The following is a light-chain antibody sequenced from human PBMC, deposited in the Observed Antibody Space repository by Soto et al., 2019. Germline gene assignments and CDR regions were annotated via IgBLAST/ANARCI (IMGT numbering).Light chain of an antibody. CDR3: QQSYSSPRT. V-gene: IGKV1-39*01. CDR1: QSISSD. CDR2: ATS. J-gene: IGKJ3*01. Sequence: DIQMTQSPSSLSASVGDIVTITCRASQSISSDLNWYQQKPGKAPKLLIYATSSLQSGVPSRFSGSVSGTDFTLTISSLQPEDFATYYCQQSYSSPRTFGPGTQGDIK.